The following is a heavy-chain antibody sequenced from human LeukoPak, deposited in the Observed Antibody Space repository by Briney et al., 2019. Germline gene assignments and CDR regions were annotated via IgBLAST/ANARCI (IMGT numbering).Heavy chain of an antibody. CDR3: AKVRLYSDYPEIDY. D-gene: IGHD4-11*01. CDR2: IYYSGST. J-gene: IGHJ4*02. Sequence: SETLSLTCTVSGGSISSYYWSWIRQPPGKGLEWIGYIYYSGSTNYNPSLKSRVTISVDTSKNQFSLKLSSVTAADTAVYYCAKVRLYSDYPEIDYWGQGTLVAVSS. CDR1: GGSISSYY. V-gene: IGHV4-59*01.